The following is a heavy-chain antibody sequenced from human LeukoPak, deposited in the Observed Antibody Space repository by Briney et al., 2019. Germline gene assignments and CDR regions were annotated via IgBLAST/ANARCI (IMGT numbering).Heavy chain of an antibody. CDR3: ARTPSQYFDY. V-gene: IGHV4-31*03. J-gene: IGHJ4*02. Sequence: PSQTLSLTCTVSGGSISSGGYYWRWLRQHPGKGLEWIGYIYYSGSTYYNPSLKSRVTISVDTSKNQFSLKLSSETAADTAVYYCARTPSQYFDYWGQGTLVTVSS. CDR1: GGSISSGGYY. D-gene: IGHD2-15*01. CDR2: IYYSGST.